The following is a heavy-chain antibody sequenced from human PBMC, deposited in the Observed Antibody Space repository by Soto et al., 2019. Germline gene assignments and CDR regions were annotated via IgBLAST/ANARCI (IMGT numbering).Heavy chain of an antibody. CDR1: GGSISTSNW. CDR3: ARTITSGTRFDY. Sequence: QVQLQESGPGLVKPSGTLSLPCAVSGGSISTSNWWSWVSQPPGKGLEWIGEVYHSGSTNYNPSLKSRVAMSVDKSKNQFSLNLNSVTAADTALYYCARTITSGTRFDYWGQGSLVTVSS. D-gene: IGHD1-1*01. J-gene: IGHJ4*02. V-gene: IGHV4-4*02. CDR2: VYHSGST.